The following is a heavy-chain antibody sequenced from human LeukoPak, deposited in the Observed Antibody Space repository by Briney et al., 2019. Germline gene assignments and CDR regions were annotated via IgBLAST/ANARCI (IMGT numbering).Heavy chain of an antibody. CDR1: GGTFSSYT. V-gene: IGHV1-69*02. Sequence: GASVTVSRRASGGTFSSYTISWVRQAPGQGLEWMGRIIPILGIANYAQKFQGRVTITADESTSTAYMELSSLRSEDTAVYYCARGAQWYNWNYDPVGYWGQGTLVTVSS. D-gene: IGHD1-7*01. J-gene: IGHJ4*02. CDR3: ARGAQWYNWNYDPVGY. CDR2: IIPILGIA.